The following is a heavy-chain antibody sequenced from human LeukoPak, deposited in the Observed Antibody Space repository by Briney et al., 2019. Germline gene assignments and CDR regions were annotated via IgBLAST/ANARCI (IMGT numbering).Heavy chain of an antibody. CDR3: AKAESYYDSSGYYCGEYFQH. CDR1: GFIFSSYG. Sequence: PGGSLRLSCAASGFIFSSYGMHWVRQAPGKGLEWVAFIRYDGSYKYYADSVKGRFTISRDNSKNTLYLQMNSLRTEDTAVYYCAKAESYYDSSGYYCGEYFQHWGQGTLVTVSS. V-gene: IGHV3-30*02. J-gene: IGHJ1*01. D-gene: IGHD3-22*01. CDR2: IRYDGSYK.